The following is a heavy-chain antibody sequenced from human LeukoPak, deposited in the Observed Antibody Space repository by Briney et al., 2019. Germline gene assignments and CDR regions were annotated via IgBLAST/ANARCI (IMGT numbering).Heavy chain of an antibody. D-gene: IGHD3-16*01. V-gene: IGHV4-38-2*02. CDR3: ARWRSYYFDY. CDR1: GYSISSGYY. J-gene: IGHJ4*02. Sequence: PSETLSLTCTVSGYSISSGYYWGWIRQPPGKGLEWIGSIYHSGSTYYNPSLKSRVTISVDTSKNQFSLKLSSVTAADTAVYYCARWRSYYFDYWGQGTLVTVSS. CDR2: IYHSGST.